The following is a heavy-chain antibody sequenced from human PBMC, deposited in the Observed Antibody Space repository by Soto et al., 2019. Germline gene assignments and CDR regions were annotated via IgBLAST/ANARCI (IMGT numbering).Heavy chain of an antibody. V-gene: IGHV3-30-3*01. CDR1: GFTFSSYA. J-gene: IGHJ4*02. CDR3: ARSFLQLEPIDY. CDR2: ISYDGSNK. Sequence: GGSLRLSCAASGFTFSSYAMHWVRQAPGKGLEWVAVISYDGSNKYYADSVKGRFTISRDNSKNTLYLQMNSLRAEDTAVYYCARSFLQLEPIDYWGQGTLVTVSS. D-gene: IGHD1-1*01.